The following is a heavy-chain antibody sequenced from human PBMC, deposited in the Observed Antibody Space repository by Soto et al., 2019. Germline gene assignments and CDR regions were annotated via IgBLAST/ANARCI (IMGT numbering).Heavy chain of an antibody. CDR3: ARMVRSGTYGNYDYYAMDV. D-gene: IGHD1-26*01. CDR2: INQDGSAK. CDR1: GFTFSNYW. V-gene: IGHV3-7*01. Sequence: EVQLVESGGGLVQPGGSLRLSCAASGFTFSNYWMNWVRQAPGKGLEWVANINQDGSAKYYVDSVKGRFTMSRDNAKNSLYLQMNSLRAEDTAVYYCARMVRSGTYGNYDYYAMDVWGQGTTVTVSS. J-gene: IGHJ6*02.